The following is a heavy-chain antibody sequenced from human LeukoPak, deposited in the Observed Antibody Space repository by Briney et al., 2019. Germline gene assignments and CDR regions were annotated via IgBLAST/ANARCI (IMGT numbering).Heavy chain of an antibody. CDR1: GFTFSSYA. V-gene: IGHV3-23*01. CDR3: ARRNIAAAALDY. J-gene: IGHJ4*02. CDR2: ISGSGGST. D-gene: IGHD6-13*01. Sequence: QPGGSLRLSCAASGFTFSSYAMRWVRQATGKGLEWVSAISGSGGSTYYADSVKGRFTISRDNSKNTLYLQMNSLRAEDTAVYYCARRNIAAAALDYWGQGTLVSVSS.